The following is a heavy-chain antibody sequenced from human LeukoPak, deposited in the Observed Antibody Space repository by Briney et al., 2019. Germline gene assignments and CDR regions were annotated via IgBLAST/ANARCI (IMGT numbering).Heavy chain of an antibody. D-gene: IGHD3-10*02. Sequence: PGGSLRLSCAASGFTFRSYSMNWVRQAPGKGLEWVSYISSSGSTIYYADSVKGRFTISRDNAKNSLYLQMNSLRAEDTAVYHCAELGITMIGGVWGKGTTVTISS. CDR2: ISSSGSTI. CDR1: GFTFRSYS. CDR3: AELGITMIGGV. J-gene: IGHJ6*04. V-gene: IGHV3-48*04.